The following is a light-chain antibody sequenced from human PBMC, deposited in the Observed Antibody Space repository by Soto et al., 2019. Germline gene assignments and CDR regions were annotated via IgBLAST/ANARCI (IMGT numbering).Light chain of an antibody. CDR3: QQRGNWPPMWT. CDR1: QSVSSY. Sequence: EIVLTQSPATLSLSPGERATLSFRASQSVSSYLAWYQHKPGQAPRLLIYDASNSATGIPARFSGSGSGTDFTLTTSSLESEAFAVYYGQQRGNWPPMWTFGRGTKVEIK. V-gene: IGKV3-11*01. J-gene: IGKJ1*01. CDR2: DAS.